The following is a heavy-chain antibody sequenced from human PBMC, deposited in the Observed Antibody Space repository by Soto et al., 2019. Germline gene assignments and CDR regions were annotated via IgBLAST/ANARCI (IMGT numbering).Heavy chain of an antibody. CDR3: ARDSLYCSSTSCYPPRNYYYYYGMDV. V-gene: IGHV1-18*04. J-gene: IGHJ6*02. D-gene: IGHD2-2*01. CDR1: RCTFPNYG. Sequence: AAVTVSCLPSRCTFPNYGISGVRQPAAPGVEGVGWSNDYNGRTNYEQKLQGRVTMTTDTSTSTAYMEVRSLRYDDTAVYSLARDSLYCSSTSCYPPRNYYYYYGMDVWGQGTTVTVSS. CDR2: SNDYNGRT.